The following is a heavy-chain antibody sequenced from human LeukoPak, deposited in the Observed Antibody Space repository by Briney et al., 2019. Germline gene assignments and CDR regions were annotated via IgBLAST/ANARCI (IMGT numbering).Heavy chain of an antibody. V-gene: IGHV3-30*18. Sequence: GGSLRPSCAASGFIFSSYGMHWVRQAPGKGLEWVAVISYDGSNRYYAESVKGRFTISRENSKNILYLEMNSLRAEDTAVYYCAKDQGTYGSRSYPLYNFDYWGQGTLVTVSS. D-gene: IGHD3-10*01. CDR3: AKDQGTYGSRSYPLYNFDY. CDR2: ISYDGSNR. J-gene: IGHJ4*02. CDR1: GFIFSSYG.